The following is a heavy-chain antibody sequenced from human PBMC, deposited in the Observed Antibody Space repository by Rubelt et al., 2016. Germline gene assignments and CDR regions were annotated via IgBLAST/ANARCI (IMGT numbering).Heavy chain of an antibody. CDR1: GVSISSSSYY. CDR3: AGPLRSYGYFDL. CDR2: VYYSGST. J-gene: IGHJ2*01. V-gene: IGHV4-39*01. Sequence: QLQLQESGPGVVKPSETLSLTCTVSGVSISSSSYYWGWIRQPPGKGLEWIGYVYYSGSTSYNSSLKSRLTMSLDTSKNQFSRKLGSVTAEDTAVHYCAGPLRSYGYFDLWGRGTLVTVSS.